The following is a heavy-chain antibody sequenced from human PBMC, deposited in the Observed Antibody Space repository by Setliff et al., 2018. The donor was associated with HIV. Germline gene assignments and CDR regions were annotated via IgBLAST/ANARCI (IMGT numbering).Heavy chain of an antibody. Sequence: ASVKVSCKASGGPFSSYSITWVRQAPGQRLEWMGWINAGNGNTKYSQKFQGRVTITMDTSASKAYMELRSLRPEDTAVYYCACASSVGWEVLRTDYWGQGTPVTVSS. J-gene: IGHJ4*02. V-gene: IGHV1-3*01. D-gene: IGHD1-26*01. CDR2: INAGNGNT. CDR3: ACASSVGWEVLRTDY. CDR1: GGPFSSYS.